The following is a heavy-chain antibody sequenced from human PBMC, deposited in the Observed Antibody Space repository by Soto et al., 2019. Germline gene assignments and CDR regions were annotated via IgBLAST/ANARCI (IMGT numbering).Heavy chain of an antibody. D-gene: IGHD6-13*01. CDR3: AHRRDSSSWYGIYYYYGMDV. CDR1: GFSLSTSGVG. J-gene: IGHJ6*02. Sequence: QITLKESGPTLVKPTQTLTLTCTFSGFSLSTSGVGVGWIRQPPGKALEWLALIYWDDDKRYSPSLKSRLTITKDTTKIQVVLTMTNMDTVDTATYYCAHRRDSSSWYGIYYYYGMDVWGQGTTVTVSS. CDR2: IYWDDDK. V-gene: IGHV2-5*02.